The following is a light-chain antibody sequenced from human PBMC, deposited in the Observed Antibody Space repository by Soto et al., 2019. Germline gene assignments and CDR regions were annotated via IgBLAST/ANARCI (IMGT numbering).Light chain of an antibody. V-gene: IGKV3-20*01. CDR3: QQYGSS. Sequence: EIVLTQSPGTLSLTPGERATLSCRASQSVSSSYLAWYQQKPGQAPRLLIYGASSRATGIPDRFSGSGSGTDFTLTISRLEPEYFAVYYCQQYGSSFGGGTKVEI. CDR2: GAS. J-gene: IGKJ4*01. CDR1: QSVSSSY.